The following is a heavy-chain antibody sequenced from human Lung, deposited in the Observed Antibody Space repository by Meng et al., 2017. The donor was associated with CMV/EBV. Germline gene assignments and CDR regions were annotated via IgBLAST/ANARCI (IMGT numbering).Heavy chain of an antibody. CDR1: GYTFTSYG. CDR2: ISTYNDNT. D-gene: IGHD3-22*01. Sequence: ASVXVSXKASGYTFTSYGISWVRQAPGQGLEWMGWISTYNDNTNYAQKLQDRVTMATDTSTSTAYMELRSLRSDDTAVYYCARVSGHLITMILYYFDSWGQGTRVTVSS. V-gene: IGHV1-18*01. J-gene: IGHJ4*02. CDR3: ARVSGHLITMILYYFDS.